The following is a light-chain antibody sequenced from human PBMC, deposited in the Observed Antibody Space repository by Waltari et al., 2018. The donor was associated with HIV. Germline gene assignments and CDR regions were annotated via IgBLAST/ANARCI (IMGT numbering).Light chain of an antibody. CDR1: QNISHY. V-gene: IGKV1-39*01. CDR3: QQSYSSPT. J-gene: IGKJ3*01. Sequence: GDRLTITCRASQNISHYLNWYQQKPGRAPTLLIYTATTLQSGVPFRFSGSGSGTDFTLTITSLRPEDFATYFCQQSYSSPTFGPGTTVDLK. CDR2: TAT.